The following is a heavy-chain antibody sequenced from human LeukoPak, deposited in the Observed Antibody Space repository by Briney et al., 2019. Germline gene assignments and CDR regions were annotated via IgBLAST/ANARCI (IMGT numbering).Heavy chain of an antibody. CDR1: GFTFSSYW. V-gene: IGHV3-7*01. CDR2: IKPDGYDK. CDR3: ARGPPFDP. Sequence: GGSLRLSCAASGFTFSSYWMGWVRQAPGKGLEWVANIKPDGYDKYYVDSLKGRFTISRDNAKNSLYLQMNSLRAEDTAVYYCARGPPFDPWGQGTLVTVSS. J-gene: IGHJ5*02.